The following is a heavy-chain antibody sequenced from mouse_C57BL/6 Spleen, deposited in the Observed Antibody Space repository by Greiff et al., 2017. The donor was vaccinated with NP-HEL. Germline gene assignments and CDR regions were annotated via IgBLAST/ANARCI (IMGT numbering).Heavy chain of an antibody. CDR1: GFTFTDYY. J-gene: IGHJ2*02. CDR2: IRNKANGYTT. V-gene: IGHV7-3*01. Sequence: EVMLVESGGGLVQPGGSLSLSCAASGFTFTDYYMSWVRQPPGKALEWLGFIRNKANGYTTEYSASVKGRFTNSRDKSQSILYLQMNALRAEDSAACCCARYDYGFDYWGQGTSLTVSS. CDR3: ARYDYGFDY. D-gene: IGHD2-4*01.